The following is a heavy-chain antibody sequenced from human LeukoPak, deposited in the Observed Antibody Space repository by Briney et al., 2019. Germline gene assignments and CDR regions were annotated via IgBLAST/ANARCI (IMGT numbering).Heavy chain of an antibody. V-gene: IGHV4-59*08. CDR3: ARRYGSGSYDKFDY. D-gene: IGHD3-10*01. CDR2: IFSTGST. CDR1: GGSISSYH. J-gene: IGHJ4*02. Sequence: PSETLSLTCPVSGGSISSYHWNWIRQPPGKGLEWIGYIFSTGSTNYNPSLKSRVTISLDTSKSQFSLRLTSVTAADTAVYYCARRYGSGSYDKFDYWGQGTLVTVSS.